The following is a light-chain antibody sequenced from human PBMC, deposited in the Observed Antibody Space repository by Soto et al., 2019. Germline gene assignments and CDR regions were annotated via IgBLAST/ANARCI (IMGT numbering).Light chain of an antibody. CDR2: AAS. Sequence: DIQMTQSPSSLSASVGDRVTITCRTSQGIRNDLHWYQQKPGTAPKRLIYAASTLQSGVPSRFSGSGSGTEFTLTISSLQPEDFASYYCLQHNSYPLTFGGGTKVEIK. V-gene: IGKV1-17*01. CDR1: QGIRND. J-gene: IGKJ4*01. CDR3: LQHNSYPLT.